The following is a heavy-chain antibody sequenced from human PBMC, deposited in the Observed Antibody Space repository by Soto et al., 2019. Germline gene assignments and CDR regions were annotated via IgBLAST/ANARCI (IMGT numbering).Heavy chain of an antibody. V-gene: IGHV4-31*03. J-gene: IGHJ3*02. CDR1: GGSISSGGYY. CDR3: ARGRSTMIVVVITPDAFDI. Sequence: SETLSLTCTVSGGSISSGGYYWSWIRQHPGKGLEWIGYIYYSGRTYYNPSLKSRVTISVDTSKNQFSLKLSSVTAADTAVYYCARGRSTMIVVVITPDAFDIWGQGTMVTVSS. D-gene: IGHD3-22*01. CDR2: IYYSGRT.